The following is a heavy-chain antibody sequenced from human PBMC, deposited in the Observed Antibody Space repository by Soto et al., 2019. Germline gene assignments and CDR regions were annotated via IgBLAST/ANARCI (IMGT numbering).Heavy chain of an antibody. V-gene: IGHV1-3*01. J-gene: IGHJ6*02. D-gene: IGHD6-13*01. CDR1: GYTFTSYA. Sequence: ASVKVSCKASGYTFTSYAMHWVRQAPGQRLEWMGWINAGNGNTKYSQKFQGRVTITRDTSASTAYMELSSLRSEDTAVYYCARSGHSSSWYNYYYGMDVWGQGTRVTVSS. CDR3: ARSGHSSSWYNYYYGMDV. CDR2: INAGNGNT.